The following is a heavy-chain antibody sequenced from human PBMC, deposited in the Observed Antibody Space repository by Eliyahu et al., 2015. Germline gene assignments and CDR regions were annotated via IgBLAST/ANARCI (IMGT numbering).Heavy chain of an antibody. CDR2: ISGSGGST. V-gene: IGHV3-23*01. Sequence: EVQLLESGGGLVQPGGSLRLSCAASGFTFSSYAMSWVRQAPGKGLEWVSAISGSGGSTYYADSVKGRFTISRDNSKNTLYLQMNSLRAEDTAVYYCASLGYCSSTSCYSGRGFDYWGQGTLVTVSS. J-gene: IGHJ4*02. CDR3: ASLGYCSSTSCYSGRGFDY. D-gene: IGHD2-2*01. CDR1: GFTFSSYA.